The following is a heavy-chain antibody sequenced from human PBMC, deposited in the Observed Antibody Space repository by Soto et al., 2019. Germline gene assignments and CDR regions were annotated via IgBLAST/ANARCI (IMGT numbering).Heavy chain of an antibody. Sequence: QVQLVQSGTEVKKPGSSVKVSCKASGGSLSTNPISWVRQAPGQGLEWMGGTGSGTGPGNHAQKFQGKLTVTADKSPSTVYMEMTNLSSEDTAVYYCARRDSGGFYRFFDSWGQGPLVTVSS. CDR2: TGSGTGPG. D-gene: IGHD2-15*01. CDR1: GGSLSTNP. V-gene: IGHV1-69*06. CDR3: ARRDSGGFYRFFDS. J-gene: IGHJ4*02.